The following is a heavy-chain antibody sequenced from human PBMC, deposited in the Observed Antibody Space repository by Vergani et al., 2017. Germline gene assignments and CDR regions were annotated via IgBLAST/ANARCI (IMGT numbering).Heavy chain of an antibody. D-gene: IGHD1-1*01. J-gene: IGHJ6*03. CDR2: ISYDGSNK. Sequence: QVQLVESGGGVVQPGRSLSLSCAASGFTFSSYGMHWVRQAPGKGLEWVAVISYDGSNKYYADSVKDRFTISRDNSKNTLYLQMNSLRAEDTAVYYCAKVAXGTTRYYYYYYMDVWGKGTTVTVSS. CDR3: AKVAXGTTRYYYYYYMDV. V-gene: IGHV3-30*18. CDR1: GFTFSSYG.